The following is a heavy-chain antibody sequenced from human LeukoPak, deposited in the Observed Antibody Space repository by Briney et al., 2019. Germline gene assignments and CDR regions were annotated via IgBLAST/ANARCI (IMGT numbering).Heavy chain of an antibody. D-gene: IGHD6-13*01. V-gene: IGHV4-59*01. CDR1: GGSISSYY. CDR2: IYYSGST. CDR3: AAWYSSSWSGYYGMDV. J-gene: IGHJ6*02. Sequence: PSETLSLTCTVSGGSISSYYWSWIRQPPGKGLEWIGYIYYSGSTNYNPSLKSRVTTSVDTSKNQFSLKLSSVTAADTAVYYCAAWYSSSWSGYYGMDVWGQGTTVTVSS.